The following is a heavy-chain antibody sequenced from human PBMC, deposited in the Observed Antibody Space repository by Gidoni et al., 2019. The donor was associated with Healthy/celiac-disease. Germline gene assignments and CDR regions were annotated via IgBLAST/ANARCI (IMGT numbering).Heavy chain of an antibody. V-gene: IGHV3-33*01. CDR3: ARDHVLWEGAAFDI. J-gene: IGHJ3*02. D-gene: IGHD3-10*01. Sequence: QVQLVESGGGVVQPGRSLRLSCAASGFTFSSYGMHWVRQAPGKGLGWVAVIWYDGSNKYYADSVKGRFTISRDNSKNTLYLQMNSLRAEDTAVYYCARDHVLWEGAAFDIWGQGTMVTVSS. CDR1: GFTFSSYG. CDR2: IWYDGSNK.